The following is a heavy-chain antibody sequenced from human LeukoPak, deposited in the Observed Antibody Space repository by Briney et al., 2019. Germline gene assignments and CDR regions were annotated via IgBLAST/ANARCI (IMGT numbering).Heavy chain of an antibody. J-gene: IGHJ6*02. CDR1: GFTFSSYW. CDR2: ISSSSSYI. V-gene: IGHV3-21*01. CDR3: ARIGSSGYPGFDYYYGMDV. Sequence: PGGSLRLSCAASGFTFSSYWMNWARQAPGKGLEWVSSISSSSSYIYYADSVKGRFTISRDNAKNSLYLQMNSLRAEDTAVYYCARIGSSGYPGFDYYYGMDVWGQGTTVTVSS. D-gene: IGHD6-25*01.